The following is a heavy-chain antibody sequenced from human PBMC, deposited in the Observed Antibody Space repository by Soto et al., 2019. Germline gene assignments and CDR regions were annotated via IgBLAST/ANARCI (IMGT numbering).Heavy chain of an antibody. D-gene: IGHD3-10*01. CDR3: ARELRFGGDYYGMDV. CDR1: GGSITSGDYY. Sequence: SETLSLTCTVSGGSITSGDYYWSWIRQPPGMGLEWIGYIYYSGSTYYNPSLRGRVTLSVDTYKNQFSLKLSSVTAADTAVYYCARELRFGGDYYGMDVWGQGTTVTVSS. CDR2: IYYSGST. J-gene: IGHJ6*02. V-gene: IGHV4-30-4*01.